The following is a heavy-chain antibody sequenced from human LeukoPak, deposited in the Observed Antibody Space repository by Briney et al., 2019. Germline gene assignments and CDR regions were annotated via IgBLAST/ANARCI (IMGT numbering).Heavy chain of an antibody. V-gene: IGHV5-51*01. Sequence: GGSLRLSCKGSGYKFTSYWIGWVRQMPRKGLEWMGITYPGDSDTRYSPSFQGQVTISADKSITTAHLQWSSLEASDTAMYYCARSYSSSWSYYDYWGQGTLVTVSS. J-gene: IGHJ4*02. CDR2: TYPGDSDT. CDR3: ARSYSSSWSYYDY. CDR1: GYKFTSYW. D-gene: IGHD2-2*01.